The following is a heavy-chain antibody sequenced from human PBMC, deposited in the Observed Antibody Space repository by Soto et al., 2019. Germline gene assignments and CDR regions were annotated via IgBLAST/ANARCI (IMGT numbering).Heavy chain of an antibody. CDR1: GFTFDDYA. CDR3: AKDFGYCSGFSCLPDACDI. Sequence: EVQLVESGGGLVQPGRSLRLSCAASGFTFDDYAMHWVRQAPGKGLEWVSGISWNSGSIDYADSVKGRFTISRDNAKNSLYLQMNSLRAEDTALYYCAKDFGYCSGFSCLPDACDIWGQGTMVTVSS. CDR2: ISWNSGSI. D-gene: IGHD2-15*01. J-gene: IGHJ3*02. V-gene: IGHV3-9*01.